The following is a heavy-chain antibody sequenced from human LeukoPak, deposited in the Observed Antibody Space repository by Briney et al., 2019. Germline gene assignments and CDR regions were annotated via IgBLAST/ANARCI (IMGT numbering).Heavy chain of an antibody. D-gene: IGHD1-26*01. Sequence: SETLSLTCAVYGGSFSGYYWSWIRQPPGKGLEWIGEINHSGSTNYNPSLKSRVTISVDTSKNQFSLKLSSVTAADTAVYYCAREEALGSGSFDYWGQGNLVTVSS. V-gene: IGHV4-34*01. CDR1: GGSFSGYY. CDR3: AREEALGSGSFDY. J-gene: IGHJ4*02. CDR2: INHSGST.